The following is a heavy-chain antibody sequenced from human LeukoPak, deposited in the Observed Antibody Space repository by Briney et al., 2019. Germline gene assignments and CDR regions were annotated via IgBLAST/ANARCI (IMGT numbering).Heavy chain of an antibody. CDR3: ARPLLTGYYSYWFDP. Sequence: ASVKVSCKASGYTFTGYYMNWVRQAPGQGLEWMGWINPNSGGTNYAQKFQGRVTMTRDTSISTAYMELSRLRSDDTAVYYCARPLLTGYYSYWFDPWGQGTLVTVSS. V-gene: IGHV1-2*02. J-gene: IGHJ5*02. CDR2: INPNSGGT. D-gene: IGHD3-9*01. CDR1: GYTFTGYY.